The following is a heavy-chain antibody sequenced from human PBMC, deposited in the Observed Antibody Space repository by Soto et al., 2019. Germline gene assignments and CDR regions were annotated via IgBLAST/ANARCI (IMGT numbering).Heavy chain of an antibody. J-gene: IGHJ6*02. CDR3: ARDGDIVLTPLGYGMDG. Sequence: QVQLQESGPGLVKPSQTLSLICTVSGGSISSGDYFWSWIRQPPGKGLEWIGYIYYSGSTYYNPSLTSRVTISVDTSKNQISLKLSFVPAADTAVYYCARDGDIVLTPLGYGMDGWGQGTTVTVSS. V-gene: IGHV4-30-4*01. D-gene: IGHD2-8*02. CDR1: GGSISSGDYF. CDR2: IYYSGST.